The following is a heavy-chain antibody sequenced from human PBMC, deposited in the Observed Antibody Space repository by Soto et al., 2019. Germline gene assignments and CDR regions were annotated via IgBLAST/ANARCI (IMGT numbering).Heavy chain of an antibody. D-gene: IGHD6-19*01. CDR2: VYYTGST. CDR1: GGSISGSY. V-gene: IGHV4-59*01. CDR3: ARSVAVPGAHIDY. Sequence: TSETLSLTCSVSGGSISGSYWSWIRQSPGKGLEWLGYVYYTGSTNYSPSLRSRVSISVDTSKNEFSLRLSSVTAADTAVYFCARSVAVPGAHIDYWGQGTQVTVSS. J-gene: IGHJ4*02.